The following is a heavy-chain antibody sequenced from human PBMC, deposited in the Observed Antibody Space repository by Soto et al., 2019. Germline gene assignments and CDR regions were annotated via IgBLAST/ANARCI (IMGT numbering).Heavy chain of an antibody. D-gene: IGHD6-19*01. CDR2: VYYTGST. CDR1: GGSISGSY. V-gene: IGHV4-59*01. CDR3: ARSVAVPGAHIDY. Sequence: TSETLSLTCSVSGGSISGSYWSWIRQSPGKGLEWLGYVYYTGSTNYSPSLRSRVSISVDTSKNEFSLRLSSVTAADTAVYFCARSVAVPGAHIDYWGQGTQVTVSS. J-gene: IGHJ4*02.